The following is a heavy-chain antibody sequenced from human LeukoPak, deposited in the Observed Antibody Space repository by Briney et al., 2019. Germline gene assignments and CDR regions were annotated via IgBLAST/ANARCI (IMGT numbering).Heavy chain of an antibody. CDR3: ARQGGVGATGFDDC. Sequence: SETLSLTCTVSGGSISSGSFYWGWIRQPPGKGLQWIGSISYSGNTHYNPSLKSRVAISVDTSKTQFSLKLSSVTAADTAVHYCARQGGVGATGFDDCWGQGTLVTVSS. CDR1: GGSISSGSFY. D-gene: IGHD1-26*01. J-gene: IGHJ4*02. CDR2: ISYSGNT. V-gene: IGHV4-39*01.